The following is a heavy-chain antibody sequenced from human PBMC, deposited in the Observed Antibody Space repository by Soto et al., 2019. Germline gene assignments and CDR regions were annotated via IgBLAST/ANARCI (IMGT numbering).Heavy chain of an antibody. CDR3: ARGGYYYYYGRDG. CDR1: GGSFSGYY. CDR2: INHSGST. V-gene: IGHV4-34*01. Sequence: AIQSLTCTVYGGSFSGYYWSWIRPPPGKGLEWIGEINHSGSTNYNPSLKSRVTISVDTSKNQFSLKLSSVTAADTAGYYCARGGYYYYYGRDGWGQGTTVTVSS. J-gene: IGHJ6*02.